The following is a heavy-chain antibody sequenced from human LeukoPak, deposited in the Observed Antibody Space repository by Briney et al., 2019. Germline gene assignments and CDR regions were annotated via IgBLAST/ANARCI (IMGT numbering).Heavy chain of an antibody. Sequence: GGSLRLSCAASGFTFSSYWMSWVRQAPGKGLEWVAVISYDGSNKYHADSVKGRFTISRDNSKNTLYLQMNSLRAEDTAVYYCARENGWAYYFDYWGQGTLVTVSS. V-gene: IGHV3-30-3*01. CDR3: ARENGWAYYFDY. CDR1: GFTFSSYW. J-gene: IGHJ4*02. D-gene: IGHD6-19*01. CDR2: ISYDGSNK.